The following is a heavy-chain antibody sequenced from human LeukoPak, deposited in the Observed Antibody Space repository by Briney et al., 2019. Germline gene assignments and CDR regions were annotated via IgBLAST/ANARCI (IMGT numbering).Heavy chain of an antibody. CDR1: GYTFTGYY. CDR3: ARDIKGSRWFGDHDRFDY. V-gene: IGHV1-2*02. Sequence: ASVKVSCKASGYTFTGYYMHWVRQAPGQGLEWMGWINPNSGGTNYAQKFQGRVTMTRDTSISTAYMELSRLRSDDTAVYYCARDIKGSRWFGDHDRFDYWGQGTLVTVSS. CDR2: INPNSGGT. J-gene: IGHJ4*02. D-gene: IGHD3-10*01.